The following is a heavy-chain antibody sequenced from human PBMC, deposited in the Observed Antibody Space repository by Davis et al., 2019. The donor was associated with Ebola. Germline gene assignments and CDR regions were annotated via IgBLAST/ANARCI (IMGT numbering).Heavy chain of an antibody. V-gene: IGHV4-38-2*02. J-gene: IGHJ4*02. CDR3: ARHPRGYDCFDY. CDR2: IYYSGST. D-gene: IGHD5-12*01. Sequence: SETLSLTCTVSGYSISSGYYWGWIRQPPGKGLEWIGSIYYSGSTYYNPSLKSRVTISVDTSKNQFSLKLSSVTAADTAVYYCARHPRGYDCFDYWGQGTLVTVSS. CDR1: GYSISSGYY.